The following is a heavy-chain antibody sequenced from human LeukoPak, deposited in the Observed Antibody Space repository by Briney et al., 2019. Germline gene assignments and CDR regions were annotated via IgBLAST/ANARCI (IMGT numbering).Heavy chain of an antibody. V-gene: IGHV5-51*01. CDR2: IYPGDSDT. J-gene: IGHJ5*02. CDR3: ARLRYFDWLLENWFDP. Sequence: GESLKISCKGSGYRFTSYWIGWVRQMPGKGLEWMGIIYPGDSDTRYSPSFQGQVTISADKSISTAYLQWSSLKASDTAMYYCARLRYFDWLLENWFDPWGQGTLVTVSS. D-gene: IGHD3-9*01. CDR1: GYRFTSYW.